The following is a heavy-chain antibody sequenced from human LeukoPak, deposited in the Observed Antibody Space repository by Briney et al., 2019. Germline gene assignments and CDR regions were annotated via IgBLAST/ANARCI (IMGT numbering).Heavy chain of an antibody. CDR2: FDPEDGET. J-gene: IGHJ4*02. CDR1: GYTLTGLS. CDR3: ATEERYNSWKKRDVY. Sequence: GASVKVSCKVSGYTLTGLSMHWVRQAPGKGLEWMGGFDPEDGETIYAQKFQGRVTMTEDTSTDTAYMELSSLRSDDTAVYYCATEERYNSWKKRDVYWGQGTLVTVSS. V-gene: IGHV1-24*01. D-gene: IGHD1-1*01.